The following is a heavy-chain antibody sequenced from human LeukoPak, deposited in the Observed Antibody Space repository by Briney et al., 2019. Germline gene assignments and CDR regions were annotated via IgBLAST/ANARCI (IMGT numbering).Heavy chain of an antibody. V-gene: IGHV3-23*01. CDR3: AQSRGGWFDP. CDR2: ITGSGTNT. D-gene: IGHD3-16*01. CDR1: GFTFSSYA. J-gene: IGHJ5*02. Sequence: GGSLRLSWAASGFTFSSYAMGWVRQGPGKVLDWVSTITGSGTNTYYADSVKGRFTISRDNSKNTLYLQMNSLRAEDTAIYYCAQSRGGWFDPWGQGTLVTVSS.